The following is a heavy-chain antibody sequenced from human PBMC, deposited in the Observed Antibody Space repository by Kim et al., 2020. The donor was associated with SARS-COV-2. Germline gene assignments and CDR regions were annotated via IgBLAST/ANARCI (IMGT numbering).Heavy chain of an antibody. J-gene: IGHJ6*02. CDR3: AKSNIYDSSGYSPGYYYGMDV. CDR1: GFTFSSYA. V-gene: IGHV3-23*01. Sequence: GGSLRLSCAASGFTFSSYAMSWVRQAPGKGLEWVSAISGSGGSTYYADSVKGRFTISRDNSKNTLYLQMNSLRAEDTAVYYCAKSNIYDSSGYSPGYYYGMDVWGQGTTVTVSS. D-gene: IGHD3-22*01. CDR2: ISGSGGST.